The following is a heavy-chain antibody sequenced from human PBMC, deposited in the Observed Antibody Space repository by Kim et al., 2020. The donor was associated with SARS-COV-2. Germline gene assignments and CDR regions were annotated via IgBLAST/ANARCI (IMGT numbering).Heavy chain of an antibody. CDR1: GYSFTSYW. CDR2: IDPSDSYT. V-gene: IGHV5-10-1*01. CDR3: ARHNGGYWVSRGSSANGFDP. D-gene: IGHD2-8*02. Sequence: GESLKISCKGSGYSFTSYWISWVRQMPGKGLEWMGRIDPSDSYTNYSPSFQGHVTISADKSISTAYLQWSSLKASDTAMYYCARHNGGYWVSRGSSANGFDPWGREPWSPSPQ. J-gene: IGHJ5*02.